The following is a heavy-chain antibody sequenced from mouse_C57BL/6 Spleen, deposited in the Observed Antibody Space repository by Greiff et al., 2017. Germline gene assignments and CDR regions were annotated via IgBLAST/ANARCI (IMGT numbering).Heavy chain of an antibody. V-gene: IGHV14-3*01. Sequence: EVQLQESVAELVRPGASVKLSCTASGFNFKNTYMHWVQQRPEQGLEWIGRIDPANGNTKYAPKFQGKATLTADTSSNTAYLQLSSLTSEDTAIYYGARDDGRSPTWWDDWGKGTQVTVAA. D-gene: IGHD1-1*01. CDR1: GFNFKNTY. CDR3: ARDDGRSPTWWDD. CDR2: IDPANGNT. J-gene: IGHJ3*01.